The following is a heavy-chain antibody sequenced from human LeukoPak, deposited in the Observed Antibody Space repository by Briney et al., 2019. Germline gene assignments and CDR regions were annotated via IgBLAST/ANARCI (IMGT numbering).Heavy chain of an antibody. CDR2: INSDGSST. V-gene: IGHV3-74*01. CDR3: ARDQGLPIVVVVAGHYYYYGMDV. CDR1: GFTFSSYW. D-gene: IGHD2-15*01. Sequence: GGSLRLSCAASGFTFSSYWMHWVRQAPGKGLVWVSRINSDGSSTSYADSVKGRFTISRDNAKNTLYLQMNSLRAEDTAVYYCARDQGLPIVVVVAGHYYYYGMDVWGQGTTVTVSS. J-gene: IGHJ6*02.